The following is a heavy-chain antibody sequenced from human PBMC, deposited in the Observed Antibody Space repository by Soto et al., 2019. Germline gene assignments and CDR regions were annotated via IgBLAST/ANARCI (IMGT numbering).Heavy chain of an antibody. V-gene: IGHV4-59*06. CDR1: GYTFTSYY. Sequence: SCKASGYTFTSYYMHWVRQAPRQGLEWIGYIYYSGSTYYNPSLKSRVTISVDTSKNQFSLKLSSVTAADTAVYYCARGITLVRGVTHMDVWGRGTTVTVSS. CDR3: ARGITLVRGVTHMDV. D-gene: IGHD3-10*01. CDR2: IYYSGST. J-gene: IGHJ6*03.